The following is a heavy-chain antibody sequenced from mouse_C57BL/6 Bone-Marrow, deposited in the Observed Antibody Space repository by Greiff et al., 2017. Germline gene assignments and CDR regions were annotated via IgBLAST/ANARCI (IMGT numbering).Heavy chain of an antibody. D-gene: IGHD1-1*01. CDR2: IDPSDSYT. J-gene: IGHJ2*01. Sequence: VQLQQPGAELVMPGASVQLSCKASGYTFTSYWMHWVKQRPGQGLEWIGEIDPSDSYTNYNQKFKGKSTLTVDKSSSTAYMQLSSLTSEDSAVYYCARLRYYGSHDYWGQGTTLTVSS. CDR3: ARLRYYGSHDY. V-gene: IGHV1-69*01. CDR1: GYTFTSYW.